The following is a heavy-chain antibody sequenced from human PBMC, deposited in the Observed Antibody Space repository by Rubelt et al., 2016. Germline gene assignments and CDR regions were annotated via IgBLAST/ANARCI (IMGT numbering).Heavy chain of an antibody. CDR2: INPNSGGT. Sequence: WVRQAPGQGLEWMGRINPNSGGTNYAQKFQGRVTMTRDTSISTAYMELSRLRSDDTAVYYCARGVGTAFDPWGQGTLVTVSS. V-gene: IGHV1-2*06. D-gene: IGHD1-1*01. CDR3: ARGVGTAFDP. J-gene: IGHJ5*02.